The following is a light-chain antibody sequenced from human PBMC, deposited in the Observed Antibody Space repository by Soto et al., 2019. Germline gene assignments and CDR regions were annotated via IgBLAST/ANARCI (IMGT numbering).Light chain of an antibody. J-gene: IGLJ3*02. CDR1: SGHNSYA. CDR3: PTWSTDIRV. Sequence: QLVLTQPPSASASLGASVKLTCTLSSGHNSYAIAWHQQQPEKGPRYLMKLNSDGSHSKGDGIPDRFSGSSSGAERYLTISSLQSEDEADYYCPTWSTDIRVFGGGTKVTVL. V-gene: IGLV4-69*01. CDR2: LNSDGSH.